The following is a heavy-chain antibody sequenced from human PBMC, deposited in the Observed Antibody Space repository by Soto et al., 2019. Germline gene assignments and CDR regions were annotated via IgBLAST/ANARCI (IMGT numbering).Heavy chain of an antibody. D-gene: IGHD3-10*01. J-gene: IGHJ4*02. CDR3: AKPTRRNYYGSGSSADYFDY. CDR1: GFTFSSYG. CDR2: ISYDGSKV. Sequence: HPVGSLRLSCAASGFTFSSYGMHWVRQAPGKGLDWVAVISYDGSKVYDADSVKGRFTISRDNSRNTLYLQMDNLRVEDTAVYYCAKPTRRNYYGSGSSADYFDYWGQGTLVTVSS. V-gene: IGHV3-30*18.